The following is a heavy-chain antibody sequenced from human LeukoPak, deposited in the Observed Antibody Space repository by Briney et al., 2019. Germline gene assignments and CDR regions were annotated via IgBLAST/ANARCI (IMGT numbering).Heavy chain of an antibody. V-gene: IGHV4-34*01. CDR1: GGSFSGYY. D-gene: IGHD6-19*01. CDR3: ARVEAVAGTPGYFDY. J-gene: IGHJ4*02. CDR2: INHSGST. Sequence: PPETLSLTCAVYGGSFSGYYWSWIRQPPGKGLEWIGEINHSGSTNYNPSLKSRVTISVDTSKNQFSLKLSSVTAADTAVYYCARVEAVAGTPGYFDYWGQGTLVTVSS.